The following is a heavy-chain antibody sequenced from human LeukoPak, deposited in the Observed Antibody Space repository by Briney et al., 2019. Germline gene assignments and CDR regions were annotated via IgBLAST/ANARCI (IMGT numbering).Heavy chain of an antibody. CDR3: ARVKPEYYYDSSGYLDY. D-gene: IGHD3-22*01. V-gene: IGHV4-34*01. J-gene: IGHJ4*02. CDR1: GGSFSGYY. Sequence: SETLSLTCAVYGGSFSGYYWSWIRQPPGKGLEWIGSIYYSGSTYYNPSLKSRVTISVDTSKNQFSLKLSSVTAADTAVYYCARVKPEYYYDSSGYLDYWGQGTLVTVSS. CDR2: IYYSGST.